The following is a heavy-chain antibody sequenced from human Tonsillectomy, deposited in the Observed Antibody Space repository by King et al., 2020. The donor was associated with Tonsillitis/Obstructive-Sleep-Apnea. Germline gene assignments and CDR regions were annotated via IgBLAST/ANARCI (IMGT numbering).Heavy chain of an antibody. J-gene: IGHJ6*02. V-gene: IGHV1-18*01. D-gene: IGHD3-3*01. CDR1: VYAFSTYG. Sequence: VQLVESGTEVKKPGASVNVSYKASVYAFSTYGISWVRQAPGQGLEWMGWISGHNGDTEYTQNLQGRVTMTTDTSTNTAYMELRSLRSDDTAVYFCARDTIFGVVSAYGMDVWGQGTTVTVTS. CDR2: ISGHNGDT. CDR3: ARDTIFGVVSAYGMDV.